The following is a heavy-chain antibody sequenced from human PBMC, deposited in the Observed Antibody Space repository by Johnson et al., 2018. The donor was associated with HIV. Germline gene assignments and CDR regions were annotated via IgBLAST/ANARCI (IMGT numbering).Heavy chain of an antibody. J-gene: IGHJ3*02. CDR1: GFTFDDYG. Sequence: VQLVESGGGVVRPGGSLRLSCAASGFTFDDYGMSWVRQAPGKGLEWVSGIDWNGGSTGYADSVKGRFTISRDNAKNSLYLQMNSLRAEDTALDYCARDFVSLGGCTAFDIWGQGTMVTGSS. CDR2: IDWNGGST. CDR3: ARDFVSLGGCTAFDI. V-gene: IGHV3-20*04. D-gene: IGHD3-16*01.